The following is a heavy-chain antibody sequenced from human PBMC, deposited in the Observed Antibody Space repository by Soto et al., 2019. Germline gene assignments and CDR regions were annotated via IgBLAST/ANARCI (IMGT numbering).Heavy chain of an antibody. J-gene: IGHJ4*02. CDR1: GFTFSSHG. Sequence: PGGSLRLSCAASGFTFSSHGLHWVRQAPGKGLEWVAIVSFDGSDRFYADSVKGRFTISRDNSKNMLFLQMNSLRDEDTAVYYCVKNRGHNFWYYFEHWGQGTLVTVSS. CDR3: VKNRGHNFWYYFEH. CDR2: VSFDGSDR. D-gene: IGHD3-3*01. V-gene: IGHV3-30*18.